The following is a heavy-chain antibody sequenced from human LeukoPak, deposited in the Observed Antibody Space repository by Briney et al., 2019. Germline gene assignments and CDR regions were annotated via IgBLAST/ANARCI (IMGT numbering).Heavy chain of an antibody. J-gene: IGHJ4*02. CDR2: ISGGSSGST. D-gene: IGHD1-1*01. V-gene: IGHV3-23*01. CDR1: GFTFSDYA. Sequence: GGSLRLSCAASGFTFSDYAMSWVRQAPGKGLEWLSVISGGSSGSTYYADSVTGRFTVSRDNSKNTVFLQMGSLRAEDTAVYYCARRVGPNTNSRYYDYWGQGTLVMVSS. CDR3: ARRVGPNTNSRYYDY.